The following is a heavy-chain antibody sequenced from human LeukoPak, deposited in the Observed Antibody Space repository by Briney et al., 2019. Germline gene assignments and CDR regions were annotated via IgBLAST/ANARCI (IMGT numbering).Heavy chain of an antibody. V-gene: IGHV3-64D*06. Sequence: GGSLTLSCSASGFTFSRSAMHWVRQAPGKGLEYVSAISSDGGGTYYADSVKGRFTISGDNSKNTLYLQMSSLRGDDTAVYYCVKRSESCGYYYVLWGQGTLVTVSS. CDR2: ISSDGGGT. CDR1: GFTFSRSA. J-gene: IGHJ4*02. CDR3: VKRSESCGYYYVL. D-gene: IGHD3-22*01.